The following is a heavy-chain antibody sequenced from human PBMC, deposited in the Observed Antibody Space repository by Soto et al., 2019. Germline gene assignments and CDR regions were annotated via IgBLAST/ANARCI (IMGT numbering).Heavy chain of an antibody. V-gene: IGHV4-61*01. D-gene: IGHD6-6*01. CDR3: AREFSNSPEAFDS. Sequence: PSETLSLTCTVSGGSVNSDNFYWSWIRQPPGRGLEMIGYIYYTGSTSYNPSLKSRVTISIDTSRNQFSLKLSSVTAADTAVHYCAREFSNSPEAFDSWGQGSLVTVSS. CDR1: GGSVNSDNFY. J-gene: IGHJ4*02. CDR2: IYYTGST.